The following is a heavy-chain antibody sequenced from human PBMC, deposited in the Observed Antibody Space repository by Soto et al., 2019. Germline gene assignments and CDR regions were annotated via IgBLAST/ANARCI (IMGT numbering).Heavy chain of an antibody. J-gene: IGHJ6*02. V-gene: IGHV5-10-1*01. Sequence: GESLKISCKGSGYSFTSYWISWVRQMPGKVLEWMGRIDPSDSYTNYSPSFQGHVTISADKPISTAYLQWSSLKASDTAMYYCAENKPGGWGEGLYYYYGMDDWGQGXTGTVPS. CDR3: AENKPGGWGEGLYYYYGMDD. D-gene: IGHD3-16*01. CDR1: GYSFTSYW. CDR2: IDPSDSYT.